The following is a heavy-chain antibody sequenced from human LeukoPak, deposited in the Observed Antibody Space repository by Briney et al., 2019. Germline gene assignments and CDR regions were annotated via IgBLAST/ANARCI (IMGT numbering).Heavy chain of an antibody. CDR1: GFSFSDYY. CDR2: ISSSSDYK. V-gene: IGHV3-11*06. J-gene: IGHJ4*02. Sequence: PGGSLRLSCAASGFSFSDYYMSWIRKTPEEGLEWLSYISSSSDYKNYADSLKGRFTISRDNAKNSVYLQMNSLRAEDTAVYYCARARNDYDSNGFSFLDYWGQGTLVTVSS. CDR3: ARARNDYDSNGFSFLDY. D-gene: IGHD3-22*01.